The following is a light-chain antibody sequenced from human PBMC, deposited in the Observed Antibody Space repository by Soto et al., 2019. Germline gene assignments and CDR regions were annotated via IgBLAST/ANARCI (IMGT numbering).Light chain of an antibody. CDR3: SLYTSDNTYV. J-gene: IGLJ1*01. V-gene: IGLV2-18*01. CDR2: EVR. Sequence: QSALTQPDSLSGSPGQSITISCTGSSSDIGGFDLVSWYQQSPGSAPKLLIYEVRNRPSGVPDRFSGSKSGNTASLTISGLQTADEANYFCSLYTSDNTYVFGAGTKLTVL. CDR1: SSDIGGFDL.